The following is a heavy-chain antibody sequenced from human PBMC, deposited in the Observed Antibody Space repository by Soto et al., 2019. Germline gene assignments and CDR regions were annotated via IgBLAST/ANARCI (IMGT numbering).Heavy chain of an antibody. J-gene: IGHJ5*01. CDR3: ARGAQCTSAACYGSPNNWFDS. CDR2: MCHPGTD. Sequence: PSVTLSLTCTVSFGSTNNHSWSWIRHAPGKGLQWVGHMCHPGTDKYNPSLKSRVSISIDKTKDQFSLSLRSVTAADSAVYYCARGAQCTSAACYGSPNNWFDSWGQGILVT. CDR1: FGSTNNHS. D-gene: IGHD3-10*01. V-gene: IGHV4-59*11.